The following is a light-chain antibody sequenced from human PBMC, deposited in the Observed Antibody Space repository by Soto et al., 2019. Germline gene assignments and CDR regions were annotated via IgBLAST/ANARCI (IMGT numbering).Light chain of an antibody. Sequence: VRPQAPSFSGSTGQMVTISYPESSSNIGAGYDVHWYQQLPGTAPKLLIYNNNNRPSGVPDRFSGSKSGTSASVAITGLQADDEADYYCQSYDSSLSGYVFGTGTKVTVL. CDR1: SSNIGAGYD. J-gene: IGLJ1*01. CDR3: QSYDSSLSGYV. V-gene: IGLV1-40*01. CDR2: NNN.